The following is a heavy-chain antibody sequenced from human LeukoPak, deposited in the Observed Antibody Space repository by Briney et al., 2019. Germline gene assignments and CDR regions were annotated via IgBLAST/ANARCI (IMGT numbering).Heavy chain of an antibody. CDR3: ARDVPRLP. CDR2: ISSSSSYI. Sequence: GGSLRLSCAASGFTFSSYSMNWVRQAPGKGLEWVSSISSSSSYIYYADSVKGRFTISRDNAKNSLYLQMNSVRAEDTGSYYCARDVPRLPWGQGTLVTVSS. J-gene: IGHJ5*02. CDR1: GFTFSSYS. V-gene: IGHV3-21*01.